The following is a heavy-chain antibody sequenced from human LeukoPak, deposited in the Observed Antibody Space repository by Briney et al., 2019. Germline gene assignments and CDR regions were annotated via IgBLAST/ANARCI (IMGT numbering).Heavy chain of an antibody. Sequence: GGSLRLSCAASGFTVSSNYMSWVRQAPGKGLEWVSSISSSSNYIYYADSVKGRFTISRDNAKNSLYLQMNSLRAEDTAVYYCARDPSSGWYLKGWFDPWGQGTLVTVSS. CDR1: GFTVSSNY. J-gene: IGHJ5*02. CDR2: ISSSSNYI. D-gene: IGHD6-19*01. CDR3: ARDPSSGWYLKGWFDP. V-gene: IGHV3-21*01.